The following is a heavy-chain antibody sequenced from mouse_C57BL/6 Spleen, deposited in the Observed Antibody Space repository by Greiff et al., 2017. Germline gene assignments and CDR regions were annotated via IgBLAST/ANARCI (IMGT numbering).Heavy chain of an antibody. D-gene: IGHD1-1*01. Sequence: EVKLVESGGGLVKPGGSLKLSCAASGFTFSSYTMSWVRQTPEKRLEWVATISGGGGNTYYPDSVKGRVTISRDNAKNTLYLEMSSLRSEDTALYYCARGFITTVVGPSYAMDYWGQGTSVTVSS. CDR2: ISGGGGNT. CDR3: ARGFITTVVGPSYAMDY. V-gene: IGHV5-9*01. CDR1: GFTFSSYT. J-gene: IGHJ4*01.